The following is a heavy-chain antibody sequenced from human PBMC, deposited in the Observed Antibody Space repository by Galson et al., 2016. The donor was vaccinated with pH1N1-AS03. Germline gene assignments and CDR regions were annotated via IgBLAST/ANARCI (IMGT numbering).Heavy chain of an antibody. J-gene: IGHJ2*01. CDR1: GFTFSSHG. V-gene: IGHV3-33*01. Sequence: SLRLSCAASGFTFSSHGMHWVRQTPGKGLEWVAVIWHDGSEKYYADSVKGRFTISRDNSKNTLYLQMNSLRAEDTAVYYCVRDRHYYDYIWGTYRYDWYFDLWGRGTLVTVSS. D-gene: IGHD3-16*02. CDR3: VRDRHYYDYIWGTYRYDWYFDL. CDR2: IWHDGSEK.